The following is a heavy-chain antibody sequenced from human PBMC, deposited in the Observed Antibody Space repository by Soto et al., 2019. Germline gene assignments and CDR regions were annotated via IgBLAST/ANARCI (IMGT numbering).Heavy chain of an antibody. J-gene: IGHJ4*02. V-gene: IGHV4-61*08. CDR3: ARGPAYIDGWRTFDL. Sequence: SETLSLTCTVTDDSFRGAEYYWSWIRQPLGKGPEWIGYTYYNGDTKYNPALRSRVTMSEDTSKNQFSLRLSSVTAADTAVYFCARGPAYIDGWRTFDLWGRGILVTVSS. D-gene: IGHD6-19*01. CDR1: DDSFRGAEYY. CDR2: TYYNGDT.